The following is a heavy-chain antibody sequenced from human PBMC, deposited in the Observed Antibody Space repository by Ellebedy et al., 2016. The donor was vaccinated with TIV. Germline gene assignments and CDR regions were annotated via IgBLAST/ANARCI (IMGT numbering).Heavy chain of an antibody. J-gene: IGHJ4*02. CDR2: IYHSGST. D-gene: IGHD6-13*01. V-gene: IGHV4-4*02. Sequence: MPSETLSLTCAVSGGSISSNNWWCWVRQPPGKGLEWIGEIYHSGSTNYNPSLKSRVTISVDKSKTQFSLKLSSVTAADTAVYYCARRSWRRDFDYWGQGTLVTVSS. CDR3: ARRSWRRDFDY. CDR1: GGSISSNNW.